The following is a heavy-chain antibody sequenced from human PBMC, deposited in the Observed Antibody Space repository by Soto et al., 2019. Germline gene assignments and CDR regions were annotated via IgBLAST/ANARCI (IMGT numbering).Heavy chain of an antibody. J-gene: IGHJ6*02. V-gene: IGHV1-69*13. D-gene: IGHD1-1*01. CDR3: AREGTLREAGYGMDV. CDR1: GGTFSSYA. Sequence: GDSVKVSCKASGGTFSSYAISWVRQAPGQGLEWMGGIIPIFGTANYAQKFQGRVTITADESTSTAYMELSSLRSEDTAVYYCAREGTLREAGYGMDVWGQGPTVTVSS. CDR2: IIPIFGTA.